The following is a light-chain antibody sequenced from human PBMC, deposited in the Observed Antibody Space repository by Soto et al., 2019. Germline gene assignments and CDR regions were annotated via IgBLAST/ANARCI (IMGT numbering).Light chain of an antibody. Sequence: EVVLTQSPATLSLSPGGRATLSCRASEDVDIYLAWYQQRPGQAPRLLIYDTSKRATGIPARFTGTASGTDFTLTIISLEPEDFAVYYCQQRFSWPPWTFGQGTKVEIK. CDR3: QQRFSWPPWT. CDR2: DTS. V-gene: IGKV3-11*01. CDR1: EDVDIY. J-gene: IGKJ1*01.